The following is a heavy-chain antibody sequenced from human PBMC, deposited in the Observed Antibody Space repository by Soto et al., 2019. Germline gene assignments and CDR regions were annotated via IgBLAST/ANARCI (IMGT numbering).Heavy chain of an antibody. CDR1: GFTFSSYA. D-gene: IGHD3-16*02. Sequence: PGGSLRLSCAASGFTFSSYAMHWVRQAPGKGLEWVAVISYDGSNKYYADSVKGRFTISRDNSKNTLYLQMNSLRAEDTAVYYCARLCVSGSIDDYVWGSYRYSPDDAFDIWGQGTMVTVSS. CDR2: ISYDGSNK. J-gene: IGHJ3*02. CDR3: ARLCVSGSIDDYVWGSYRYSPDDAFDI. V-gene: IGHV3-30-3*01.